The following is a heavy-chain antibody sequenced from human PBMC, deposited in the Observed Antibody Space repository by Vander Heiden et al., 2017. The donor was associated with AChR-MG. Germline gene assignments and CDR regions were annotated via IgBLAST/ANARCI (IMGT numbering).Heavy chain of an antibody. D-gene: IGHD6-19*01. V-gene: IGHV3-23*01. CDR3: AKGWRIGVAGHFDY. CDR2: ISGSSSRT. Sequence: EVQLLESGRGLVQPGGSLRLSCAASGFTFSSYAMGWVRQAPGKGLEWVSGISGSSSRTYYADSVKGRFTISRDNSNNTLYLQLNSLRAEDTAVYYCAKGWRIGVAGHFDYWGQGTLVTVSS. CDR1: GFTFSSYA. J-gene: IGHJ4*02.